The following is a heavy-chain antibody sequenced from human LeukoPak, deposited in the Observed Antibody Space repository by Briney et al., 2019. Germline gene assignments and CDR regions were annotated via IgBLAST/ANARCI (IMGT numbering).Heavy chain of an antibody. Sequence: PGGSLRLSCAACGFTFSKYAMSWVRQAPGKGLEWVSAITGSGGNTYYADSVKGRFTISRDNSKNTVFLQMNSLRAEDTAVYYCAKWGDYDVLTGYYVSDYWGQGTLVTVSS. CDR2: ITGSGGNT. CDR1: GFTFSKYA. D-gene: IGHD3-9*01. CDR3: AKWGDYDVLTGYYVSDY. V-gene: IGHV3-23*01. J-gene: IGHJ4*02.